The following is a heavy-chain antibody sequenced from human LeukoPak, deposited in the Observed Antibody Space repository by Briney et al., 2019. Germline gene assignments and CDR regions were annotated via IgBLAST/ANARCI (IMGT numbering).Heavy chain of an antibody. CDR1: GFTFSSYW. CDR3: ARNDFWSGYFHLDC. D-gene: IGHD3-3*01. CDR2: INSDGSST. Sequence: PGGSLRLSCAASGFTFSSYWMHWVRQAPGKGLVWVSRINSDGSSTSYADSVKGRFTISRDNAKNTLYLQMNSLRAEDKAVYYCARNDFWSGYFHLDCWGQGTLVTVSS. V-gene: IGHV3-74*01. J-gene: IGHJ4*02.